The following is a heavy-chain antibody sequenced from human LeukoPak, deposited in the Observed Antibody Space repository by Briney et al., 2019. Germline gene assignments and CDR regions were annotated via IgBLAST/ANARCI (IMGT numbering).Heavy chain of an antibody. CDR3: ARDYYDSSGYYYYGMDV. D-gene: IGHD3-22*01. Sequence: ASVKVSCKASGYTFTSYYMHWVRQAPGRGLEWMGIINPSGGSTSYAQKFQGRVTMTRDTSTSTVYMELSSLRSEDTAVYYCARDYYDSSGYYYYGMDVWGQGTTVTVSS. V-gene: IGHV1-46*01. CDR1: GYTFTSYY. CDR2: INPSGGST. J-gene: IGHJ6*02.